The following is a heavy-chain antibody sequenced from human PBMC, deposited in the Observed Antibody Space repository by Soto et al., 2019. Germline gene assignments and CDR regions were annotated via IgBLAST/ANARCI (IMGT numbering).Heavy chain of an antibody. V-gene: IGHV4-39*01. D-gene: IGHD1-26*01. Sequence: SETLSLTCTVSGGSISSSSYYWGWIRQPPGKGLEWIGSIYYSGSTYYNPSLKSRVTISVDTSKNQFSLKLSSVTAAGTAVYYCARKIVGATIGGWFDPSGQRTLVTVSS. J-gene: IGHJ5*02. CDR1: GGSISSSSYY. CDR3: ARKIVGATIGGWFDP. CDR2: IYYSGST.